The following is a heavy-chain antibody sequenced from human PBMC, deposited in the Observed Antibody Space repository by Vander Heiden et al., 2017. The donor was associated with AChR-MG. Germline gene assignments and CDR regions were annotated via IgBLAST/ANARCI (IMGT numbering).Heavy chain of an antibody. CDR2: ISGTGYNT. D-gene: IGHD6-13*01. CDR1: GFTFSSYA. Sequence: DVQLLESGGGLVQPGGSLSLSCAASGFTFSSYAMTWVRQSPGKGLEWVSAISGTGYNTYYAGSVKGRFTVSRDNSKNTLYLQMNSLRAEDTAVYYCAKDRRAAAGSWVGYWGQGTLVTVSS. J-gene: IGHJ4*02. V-gene: IGHV3-23*01. CDR3: AKDRRAAAGSWVGY.